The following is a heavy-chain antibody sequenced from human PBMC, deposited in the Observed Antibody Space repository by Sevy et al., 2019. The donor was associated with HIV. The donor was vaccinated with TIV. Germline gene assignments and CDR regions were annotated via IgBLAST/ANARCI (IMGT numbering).Heavy chain of an antibody. D-gene: IGHD2-2*01. CDR1: GFTFSNYW. Sequence: GGSLRLSCAGSGFTFSNYWMSWVRQAPGKGLEWVANIKRDGSEKYNVASVKGRFTISRDNAKTSLYLQMNSLRVEDTAVYYCARDCSSASCLWGMDVWGQGTMVTVSS. V-gene: IGHV3-7*03. CDR3: ARDCSSASCLWGMDV. CDR2: IKRDGSEK. J-gene: IGHJ6*02.